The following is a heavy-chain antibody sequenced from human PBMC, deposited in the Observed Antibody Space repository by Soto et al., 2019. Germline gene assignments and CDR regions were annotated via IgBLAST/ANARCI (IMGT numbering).Heavy chain of an antibody. Sequence: ASVKVSCKASGGTFSSYAISWVRQAPGQGLEWMGGIIPIFGTANYAQKFQGRVTMTTDKSTTTTYMELRSLRSDDTAVYYCARELNTDSSAYYSFAYWGQGTLVTVSS. J-gene: IGHJ4*02. CDR3: ARELNTDSSAYYSFAY. D-gene: IGHD3-22*01. CDR2: IIPIFGTA. CDR1: GGTFSSYA. V-gene: IGHV1-69*05.